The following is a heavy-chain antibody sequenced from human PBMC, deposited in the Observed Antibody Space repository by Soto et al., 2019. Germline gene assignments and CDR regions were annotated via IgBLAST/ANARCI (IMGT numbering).Heavy chain of an antibody. Sequence: QITLKESGPTLVKPTQTLTLTCTFSGFSLSTHGVGVGWVRQPAGKALEWLALIYWDDDKRYSASLNSRLTITKDTSKNQVVLTMTNMDPVDTATYYCAHAMLYCTGGSCSTWFDSWGQGTLFTVSS. J-gene: IGHJ5*01. CDR1: GFSLSTHGVG. CDR3: AHAMLYCTGGSCSTWFDS. V-gene: IGHV2-5*02. CDR2: IYWDDDK. D-gene: IGHD2-15*01.